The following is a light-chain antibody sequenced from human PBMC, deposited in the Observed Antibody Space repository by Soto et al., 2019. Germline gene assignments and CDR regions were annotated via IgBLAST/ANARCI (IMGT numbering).Light chain of an antibody. CDR1: QSVSSS. V-gene: IGKV3-15*01. Sequence: DIVMTQSPVTLSVSPGDRATISCRASQSVSSSLAWYQQKPGQAPRLLIYGASTRATGIPARFSGSGAGTEVTLTISSLQSEDFSVYYCQQYNNSPPETFGQGTKVEIK. CDR3: QQYNNSPPET. CDR2: GAS. J-gene: IGKJ1*01.